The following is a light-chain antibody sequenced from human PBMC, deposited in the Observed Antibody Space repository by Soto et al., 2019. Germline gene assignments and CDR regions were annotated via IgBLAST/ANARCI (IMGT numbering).Light chain of an antibody. CDR2: GNS. CDR1: SSNIGAGYD. V-gene: IGLV1-40*01. Sequence: QSVLTQPPSVSGAPGQRVTISCTGSSSNIGAGYDVPWYQQLPGTAPKLLIYGNSNRPSGVPDRFSRSKSGTSASLAITGLQAEDEADYYCQSYDSGLSGSVFGGGTKLTVL. CDR3: QSYDSGLSGSV. J-gene: IGLJ2*01.